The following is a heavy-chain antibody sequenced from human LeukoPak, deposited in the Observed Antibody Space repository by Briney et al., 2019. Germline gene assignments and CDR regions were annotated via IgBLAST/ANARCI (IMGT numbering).Heavy chain of an antibody. Sequence: PGGSLRLSCAASGFTFSSYEMNWVRQAPGKGLEGVSYISTSGSTIYYADSVKGRFTISRDNAKNSLFLQMTSLRAEDTAVYYCARGIAAPDYWGQGTLVTVSS. CDR2: ISTSGSTI. D-gene: IGHD6-13*01. J-gene: IGHJ4*02. CDR3: ARGIAAPDY. CDR1: GFTFSSYE. V-gene: IGHV3-48*03.